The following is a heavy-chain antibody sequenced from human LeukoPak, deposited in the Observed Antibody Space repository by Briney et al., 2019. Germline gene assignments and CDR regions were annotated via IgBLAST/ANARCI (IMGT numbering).Heavy chain of an antibody. V-gene: IGHV4-30-4*01. D-gene: IGHD4-17*01. CDR2: IYYSGST. CDR3: ARVDYGDYYFDS. J-gene: IGHJ4*02. CDR1: GGPIRSSYYY. Sequence: NPSETLSLTCTVSGGPIRSSYYYWGWIRQPPGKGLVWIGYIYYSGSTYYNPSLKSRVTISVDTSKNQFSLKLNSVTAADTAVYYCARVDYGDYYFDSWGQGTLVTVSS.